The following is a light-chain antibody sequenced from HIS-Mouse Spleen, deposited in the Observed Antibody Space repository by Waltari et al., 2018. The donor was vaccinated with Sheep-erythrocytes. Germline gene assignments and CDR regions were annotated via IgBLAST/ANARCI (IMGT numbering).Light chain of an antibody. J-gene: IGLJ2*01. Sequence: SYELTQPPSVSVSPGQTASIPCPVEKLGDKYACWYQQKPGQSPVLVIYQDSKRPSGIPERFSGSNSGNTATLTISGTQAMDEADYYCQAWDSSTVVFGGGTKLTVL. CDR3: QAWDSSTVV. CDR2: QDS. V-gene: IGLV3-1*01. CDR1: KLGDKY.